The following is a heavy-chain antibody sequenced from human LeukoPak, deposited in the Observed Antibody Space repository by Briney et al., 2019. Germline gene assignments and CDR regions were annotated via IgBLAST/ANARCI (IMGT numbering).Heavy chain of an antibody. CDR3: ARGDISFDY. CDR1: GYSISSGYY. V-gene: IGHV4-38-2*02. D-gene: IGHD3-9*01. J-gene: IGHJ4*02. Sequence: ETLSLTCTVSGYSISSGYYWGWIRQPPGKGLEWIGSIYHSGSTYYNPSLKSRVTISVDTSKNQFSLKLSSVTAADTAVYYCARGDISFDYWGQGTLVTVSS. CDR2: IYHSGST.